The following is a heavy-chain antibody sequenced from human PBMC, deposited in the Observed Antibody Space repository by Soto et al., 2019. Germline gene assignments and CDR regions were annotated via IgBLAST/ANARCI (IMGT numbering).Heavy chain of an antibody. CDR2: IIPIPGIA. CDR3: ARDRAYSSSAGDNWFDP. J-gene: IGHJ5*02. V-gene: IGHV1-69*08. D-gene: IGHD6-6*01. Sequence: QVQLVQSGAEVKKPGSSVKVSCKASGGTFSSYTISWVRQAPGQGLEWMGRIIPIPGIANYAQKFQGRVTITADKSTSTAYMELSSLRSEDTAVYYCARDRAYSSSAGDNWFDPWGQGTLVTVSS. CDR1: GGTFSSYT.